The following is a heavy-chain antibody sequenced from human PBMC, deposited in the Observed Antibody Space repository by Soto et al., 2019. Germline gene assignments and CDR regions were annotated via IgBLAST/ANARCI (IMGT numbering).Heavy chain of an antibody. V-gene: IGHV3-30-3*01. D-gene: IGHD3-10*01. Sequence: QVQLVESGGGVVQPGRSLRLSCAASGFTFSSYAMHWVRQAPGKGLEWVAVISYDGSNKYYADAVKGRFTISRENSKNTQYLQMNRLRAEDTAVYYCARDGKYYYGSGPFDYWGQGTLVTVS. CDR2: ISYDGSNK. J-gene: IGHJ4*02. CDR1: GFTFSSYA. CDR3: ARDGKYYYGSGPFDY.